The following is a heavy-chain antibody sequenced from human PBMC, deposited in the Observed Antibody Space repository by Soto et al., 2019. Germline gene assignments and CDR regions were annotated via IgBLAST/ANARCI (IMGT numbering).Heavy chain of an antibody. CDR1: GYSFTSYW. CDR2: IYPGDSDT. D-gene: IGHD3-10*01. CDR3: ASRLWFGELPDYLVL. V-gene: IGHV5-51*01. J-gene: IGHJ3*01. Sequence: GESLKISCKGSGYSFTSYWIGWVRQMPGKGLEWMGIIYPGDSDTRYSPSFQGQVTISADKSISTAYLQWSSLKASDTAMYYCASRLWFGELPDYLVLWGQGTMVTVSS.